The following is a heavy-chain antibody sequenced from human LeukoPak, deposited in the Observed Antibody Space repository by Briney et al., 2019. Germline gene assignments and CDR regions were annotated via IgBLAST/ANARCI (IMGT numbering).Heavy chain of an antibody. CDR3: ARSPMSTGAWYFDL. CDR1: GFTFSSYA. J-gene: IGHJ2*01. CDR2: ISYDGSNK. Sequence: GGSLRLSCAASGFTFSSYAMHWVRQAPGKGLEWVAVISYDGSNKYYADSVKGRFSISRDNSKSTLDLQMNSLRPEDTAVYFCARSPMSTGAWYFDLWGRGTLVTVSS. D-gene: IGHD5-24*01. V-gene: IGHV3-30-3*01.